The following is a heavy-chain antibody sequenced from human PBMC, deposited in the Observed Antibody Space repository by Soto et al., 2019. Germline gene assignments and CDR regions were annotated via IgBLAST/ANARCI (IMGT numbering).Heavy chain of an antibody. CDR1: GGAFGGYY. CDR3: ARGLEVRGVMSPYYYYMDV. J-gene: IGHJ6*03. V-gene: IGHV4-34*01. D-gene: IGHD3-10*01. Sequence: SETLSLTCAVYGGAFGGYYCSWIPEPPGKGLEWIGEINHSGSTNYNPSLNSRVTISVDTSQTPFSLKLSSVTAADTAVYYCARGLEVRGVMSPYYYYMDVWGKGNTVTVSS. CDR2: INHSGST.